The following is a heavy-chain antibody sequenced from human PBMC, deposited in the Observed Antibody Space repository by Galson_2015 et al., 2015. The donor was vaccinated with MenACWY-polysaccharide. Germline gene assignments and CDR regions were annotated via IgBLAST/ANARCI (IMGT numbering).Heavy chain of an antibody. J-gene: IGHJ4*02. V-gene: IGHV3-53*01. CDR2: IYPSGAT. Sequence: SLRLSCAASGFRVSETFLSWVRQVPGRGLEYVSDIYPSGATYYTDSVRGRFTMSRDASQNSLYLQMNNLRVEDTAIYFCARESNWAYDSWGPGTLVTVSS. CDR3: ARESNWAYDS. D-gene: IGHD3-16*01. CDR1: GFRVSETF.